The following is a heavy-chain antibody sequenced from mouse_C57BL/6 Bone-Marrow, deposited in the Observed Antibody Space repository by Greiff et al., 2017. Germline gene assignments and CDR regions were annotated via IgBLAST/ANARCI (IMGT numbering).Heavy chain of an antibody. CDR3: ASRFAY. J-gene: IGHJ3*01. V-gene: IGHV1-7*01. CDR2: INPSSGYT. CDR1: GYTFTSYW. Sequence: QVQLQQSGAELAKPGASVKLSCKASGYTFTSYWMHWVKQRPGQGLEWIGYINPSSGYTKYNQKFKDKATVTADKSSSTAYMQLSSLTYEDSAVYYCASRFAYWGQGTLVTVSA.